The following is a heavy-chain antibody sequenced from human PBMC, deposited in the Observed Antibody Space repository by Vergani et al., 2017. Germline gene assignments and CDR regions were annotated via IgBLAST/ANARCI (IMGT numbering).Heavy chain of an antibody. J-gene: IGHJ4*02. CDR2: ISAYNGNT. V-gene: IGHV1-18*01. CDR1: GATFRSNT. D-gene: IGHD6-19*01. Sequence: QVQLVQSGAEVKKPGSSVKVSCKASGATFRSNTISWVRQVPGQGLEWMGWISAYNGNTNYAQKLQGRVTMTTDTSTSTAYMELRSLRSDDTAVYYCAREQWLPIDYFDYWGQGTLVTVSS. CDR3: AREQWLPIDYFDY.